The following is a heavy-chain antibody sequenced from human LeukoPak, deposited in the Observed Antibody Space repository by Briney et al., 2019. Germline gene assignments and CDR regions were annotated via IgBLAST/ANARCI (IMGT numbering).Heavy chain of an antibody. CDR2: IYHSGST. CDR1: GYSISSGYY. Sequence: PSETLSLTCTVSGYSISSGYYWGWIRQPPGKGLEWIGSIYHSGSTYYNPSLKSRVTISVDTSKNQFSLKLSSVTAADTAVYYCARVRSAAYSGSHRAFDIWGQGTMVTVSS. V-gene: IGHV4-38-2*02. D-gene: IGHD1-26*01. J-gene: IGHJ3*02. CDR3: ARVRSAAYSGSHRAFDI.